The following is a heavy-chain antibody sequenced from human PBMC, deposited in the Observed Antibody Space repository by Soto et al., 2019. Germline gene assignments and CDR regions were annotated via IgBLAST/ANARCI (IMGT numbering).Heavy chain of an antibody. J-gene: IGHJ4*02. CDR1: GFTFSSYA. CDR2: ISGSGGST. V-gene: IGHV3-23*01. D-gene: IGHD3-10*01. Sequence: EVPLLESGGGLVQPGGSLRLSCAASGFTFSSYAMSWVRQAPGKGLEWVSAISGSGGSTYYADSVKGRFTISRDNSKNTLYLQMNSLRAEDTAVYYCAKGTTMVRGVVRPVDYWGQGTLVTVSS. CDR3: AKGTTMVRGVVRPVDY.